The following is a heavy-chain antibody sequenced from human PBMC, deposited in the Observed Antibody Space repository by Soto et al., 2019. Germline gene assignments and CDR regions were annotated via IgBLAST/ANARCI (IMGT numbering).Heavy chain of an antibody. CDR2: ISYDGNNK. J-gene: IGHJ6*02. CDR1: GFTFSSYA. D-gene: IGHD2-15*01. Sequence: QVQLVESGGGVVQPGRSQRLSCAASGFTFSSYAMYWVRQAPGMGLEWVAVISYDGNNKYYADSVKGRFTISRDNSKDSLYLQMNSLRDEDTAVYYCARAGCDGGSCYTLVGLRYGMDVWGHGTTVTFSS. V-gene: IGHV3-30-3*01. CDR3: ARAGCDGGSCYTLVGLRYGMDV.